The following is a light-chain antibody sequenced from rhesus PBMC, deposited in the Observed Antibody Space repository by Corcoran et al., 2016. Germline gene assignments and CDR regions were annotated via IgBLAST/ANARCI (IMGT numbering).Light chain of an antibody. Sequence: EIVMTQSPSTLSLSPGDRATLSCRASQSISRYVAWYHQKPGKAPRRLILAASSRGTGIPERFSGSGSGTDLTLSISSLEPEDVGVYDCQQYNNWNSFGQGTKVEIK. CDR1: QSISRY. J-gene: IGKJ2*01. CDR2: AAS. V-gene: IGKV3S9*01. CDR3: QQYNNWNS.